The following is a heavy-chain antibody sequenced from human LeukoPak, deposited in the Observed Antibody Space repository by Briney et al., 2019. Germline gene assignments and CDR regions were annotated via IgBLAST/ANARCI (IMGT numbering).Heavy chain of an antibody. Sequence: PGGSLRLSCAASGFTVSSNYMSWVRQAPGKGLEWVSVIYSGGSTYYADSVKGRFTISRHNSKNTLYLQMNSLRAEDTAVYYCARDGITFGGVIADDAFDIWGQGTMVTVSS. CDR2: IYSGGST. CDR1: GFTVSSNY. CDR3: ARDGITFGGVIADDAFDI. D-gene: IGHD3-16*02. J-gene: IGHJ3*02. V-gene: IGHV3-53*04.